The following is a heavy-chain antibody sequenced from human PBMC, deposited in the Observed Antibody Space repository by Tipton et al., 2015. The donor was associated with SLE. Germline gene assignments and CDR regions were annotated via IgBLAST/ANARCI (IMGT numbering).Heavy chain of an antibody. D-gene: IGHD6-13*01. V-gene: IGHV4-39*01. CDR3: ARLGDGVAAATDRVDP. J-gene: IGHJ5*02. CDR2: IYYSGST. Sequence: LRLSCTVSGGSISSSSYYWGWIRQPPGKGLEWIGSIYYSGSTYYNPSLKSRVTISVDTSKNQFSLKLSSVTAADTAVYYCARLGDGVAAATDRVDPWGQGTLVTVSS. CDR1: GGSISSSSYY.